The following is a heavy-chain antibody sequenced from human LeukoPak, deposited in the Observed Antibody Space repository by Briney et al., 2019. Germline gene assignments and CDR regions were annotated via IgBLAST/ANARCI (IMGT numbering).Heavy chain of an antibody. CDR1: GFTFTSYG. V-gene: IGHV3-33*01. CDR2: IWYDGSNK. CDR3: ARGGSGYDFEF. D-gene: IGHD5-12*01. J-gene: IGHJ4*02. Sequence: PGPSLRLSCAASGFTFTSYGMHWVRQAPGKGLEWVAVIWYDGSNKYYVDSVKGRFTISRDNSKNTLYLQMNSLRAEDTAMYDYARGGSGYDFEFWGQGTLVTVSS.